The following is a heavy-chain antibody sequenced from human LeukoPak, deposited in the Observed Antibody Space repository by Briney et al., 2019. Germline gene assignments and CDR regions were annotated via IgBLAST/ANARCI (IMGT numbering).Heavy chain of an antibody. Sequence: GSLRLSCAASGFTFSGRWMSWVRQAPGKGPEWVTNIKPDGSEKNYVDSVKGRFTISRDNAKSSLYLQMNSLRVEDTAVYYCARDPSAGSESWGQGTLVIVSS. CDR2: IKPDGSEK. V-gene: IGHV3-7*01. CDR1: GFTFSGRW. CDR3: ARDPSAGSES. J-gene: IGHJ4*02. D-gene: IGHD6-25*01.